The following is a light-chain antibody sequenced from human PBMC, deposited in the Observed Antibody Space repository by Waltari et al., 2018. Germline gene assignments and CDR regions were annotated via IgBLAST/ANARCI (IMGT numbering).Light chain of an antibody. CDR2: SNK. V-gene: IGLV1-44*01. CDR3: AAWDDSLNGPV. Sequence: QSVLTQPPSASGTPGQRVTISCSGSSPNIGSNTVNWYQQRPGTAPKLPFYSNKDRPSGVPDRFSGSKSGTSASLAIGGLQAEDEAGYYCAAWDDSLNGPVFGGGTKLTVL. CDR1: SPNIGSNT. J-gene: IGLJ2*01.